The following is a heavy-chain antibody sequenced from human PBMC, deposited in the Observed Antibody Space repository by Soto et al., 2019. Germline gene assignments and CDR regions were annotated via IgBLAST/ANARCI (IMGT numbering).Heavy chain of an antibody. CDR1: GYTFVGYS. D-gene: IGHD3-16*02. V-gene: IGHV1-2*02. Sequence: ASVKVSCKASGYTFVGYSIHWVRQAPGQGLEWMGRINPNSGETNFAQTFRGRVTMTTDTSISTAFMELSRLTSDDTAVYYCARGGLYSYPYWGQGTLVTVSS. J-gene: IGHJ4*02. CDR3: ARGGLYSYPY. CDR2: INPNSGET.